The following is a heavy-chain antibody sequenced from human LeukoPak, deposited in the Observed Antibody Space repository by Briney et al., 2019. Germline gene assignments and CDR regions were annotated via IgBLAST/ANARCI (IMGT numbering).Heavy chain of an antibody. CDR1: GYTFTSYY. J-gene: IGHJ1*01. V-gene: IGHV1-46*01. Sequence: ASVKVSCKASGYTFTSYYLHWVRQAPGQRPEWMGRIYTNDGSARYAQKFQGRVTMTRDTSTGTVYMELSSLSSDDTAVYYCARARAAAGAQYFQHWGQGTLVSASS. D-gene: IGHD6-13*01. CDR2: IYTNDGSA. CDR3: ARARAAAGAQYFQH.